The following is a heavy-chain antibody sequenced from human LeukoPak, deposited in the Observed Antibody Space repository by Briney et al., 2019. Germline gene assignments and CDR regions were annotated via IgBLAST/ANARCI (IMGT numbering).Heavy chain of an antibody. CDR1: GGSISGGGYY. CDR2: IYYSGST. CDR3: ARAPERLSKGYFDY. J-gene: IGHJ4*02. V-gene: IGHV4-31*03. Sequence: PSETLSLTCTVSGGSISGGGYYWSWIRQHPGKGLEWIGYIYYSGSTYYNPSLKSRVTISVDTSKNQFSLKLSSVTAADTAVYYCARAPERLSKGYFDYWGQGTLVTVSS. D-gene: IGHD1-26*01.